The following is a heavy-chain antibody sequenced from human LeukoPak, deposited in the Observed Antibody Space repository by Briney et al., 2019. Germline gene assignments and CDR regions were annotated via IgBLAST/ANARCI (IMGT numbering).Heavy chain of an antibody. J-gene: IGHJ4*02. CDR3: ARSSSRYCSGGSCYSGVLGYFDY. CDR2: ISSSRRTI. Sequence: ETLSLTCAVSGGSISSSNWWSWVRQPPGKGLEWVSYISSSRRTISYADSVKGRFTISRDNAKNSLYLQMNSLRAEDTAVYYCARSSSRYCSGGSCYSGVLGYFDYWGQGTLVTVSS. V-gene: IGHV3-48*01. D-gene: IGHD2-15*01. CDR1: GGSISSSN.